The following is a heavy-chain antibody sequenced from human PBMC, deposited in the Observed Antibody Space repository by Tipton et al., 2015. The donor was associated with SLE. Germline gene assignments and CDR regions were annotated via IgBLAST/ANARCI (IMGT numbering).Heavy chain of an antibody. D-gene: IGHD3-3*01. Sequence: TLSLTCTVSGGSISSGDYYWTWIRQHPGKGLEWIGYIYYSGTTYYIPSLKSRVTMSVDTSKNQFSLKLSSVTAADTAVYYCARLGYAFWSRYADSWGQGTLVTVSS. J-gene: IGHJ4*02. V-gene: IGHV4-31*03. CDR2: IYYSGTT. CDR1: GGSISSGDYY. CDR3: ARLGYAFWSRYADS.